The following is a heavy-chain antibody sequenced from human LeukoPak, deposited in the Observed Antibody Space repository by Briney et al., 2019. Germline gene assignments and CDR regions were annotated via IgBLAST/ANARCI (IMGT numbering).Heavy chain of an antibody. CDR3: ARGGSGYVFDY. J-gene: IGHJ4*02. D-gene: IGHD3-22*01. CDR1: GDSISSHY. V-gene: IGHV4-59*11. Sequence: LETLSLTCTVSGDSISSHYWSWIRQPPGKGLEWIGYIYYSGTTNYNPSLKSRVSISVDTSKNQFSLKLTSVTAADTAVYYCARGGSGYVFDYWGQGTLVTVSS. CDR2: IYYSGTT.